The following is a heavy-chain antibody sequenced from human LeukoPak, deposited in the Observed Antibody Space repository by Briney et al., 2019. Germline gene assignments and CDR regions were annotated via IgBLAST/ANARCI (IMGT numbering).Heavy chain of an antibody. D-gene: IGHD2-15*01. CDR1: GDSINSNY. V-gene: IGHV4-59*01. Sequence: SEPLSLTCSVSGDSINSNYWGWLRQPPGKGLEWIGYIYYGGSTNYNSSLKSRVSMSVDTSKNQFSLNLSSVTAADTAVYHCARLLAGCPGGRCRAHFDYWGQGTLVTVSS. CDR2: IYYGGST. J-gene: IGHJ4*02. CDR3: ARLLAGCPGGRCRAHFDY.